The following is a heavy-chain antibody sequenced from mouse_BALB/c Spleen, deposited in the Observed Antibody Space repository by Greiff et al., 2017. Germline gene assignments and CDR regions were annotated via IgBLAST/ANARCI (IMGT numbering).Heavy chain of an antibody. CDR2: ISSGSSTI. CDR1: GFTFSSFG. V-gene: IGHV5-17*02. CDR3: ARGDYYGSYYAMDY. Sequence: EVKLVESGGGLVQPGGSRKLSCAASGFTFSSFGMHWVRQAPEKGLEWVAYISSGSSTIYYADTVKGRFTISRDNPKNTLFLQMTSLRSEDTAMYYCARGDYYGSYYAMDYWGQGTSVTVSS. J-gene: IGHJ4*01. D-gene: IGHD1-1*01.